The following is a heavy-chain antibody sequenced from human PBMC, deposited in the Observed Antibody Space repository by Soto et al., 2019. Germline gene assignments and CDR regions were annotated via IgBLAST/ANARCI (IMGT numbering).Heavy chain of an antibody. J-gene: IGHJ4*02. CDR3: ARETHFIDY. CDR2: ISSTGTSM. V-gene: IGHV3-48*03. Sequence: EVQLLESGGGSVQPGGSLRLSCAASGFTFSSYEMNWVRQAPGKGLEWVSYISSTGTSMDYADSVKGRFTISRDNAKNSLFLQLNSLRDEDTAVYYCARETHFIDYWGQGTLVSVSA. CDR1: GFTFSSYE.